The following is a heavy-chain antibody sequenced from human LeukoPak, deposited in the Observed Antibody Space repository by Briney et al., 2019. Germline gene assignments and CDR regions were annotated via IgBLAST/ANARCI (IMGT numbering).Heavy chain of an antibody. V-gene: IGHV4-39*01. CDR2: VYYSGGT. CDR3: ARLTPPQDY. CDR1: GGSISSTPSY. Sequence: SETLSLTCSVSGGSISSTPSYWGWIRQPPGKGLEWIGSVYYSGGTYYTSSLKSRVTISVDTSKNQFSLRLSSVTASDTAAYYCARLTPPQDYWGQGTLVTVSS. J-gene: IGHJ4*02.